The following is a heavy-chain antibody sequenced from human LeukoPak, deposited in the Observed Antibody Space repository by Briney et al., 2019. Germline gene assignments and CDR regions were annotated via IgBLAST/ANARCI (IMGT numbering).Heavy chain of an antibody. J-gene: IGHJ4*02. D-gene: IGHD3-16*01. Sequence: ASVKVSCKASGYTITTYGISWVRQAPGQGLEWMGWINTNTGNPTYAQGFTGRFVFSLDTSVSTAYLEISSLKAEDTAVYYCARGGPSDYWGQGTLVTVSS. CDR1: GYTITTYG. CDR3: ARGGPSDY. CDR2: INTNTGNP. V-gene: IGHV7-4-1*02.